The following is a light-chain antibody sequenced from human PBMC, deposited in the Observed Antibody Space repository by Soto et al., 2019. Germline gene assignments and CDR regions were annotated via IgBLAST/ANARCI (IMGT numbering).Light chain of an antibody. J-gene: IGKJ4*01. V-gene: IGKV3-15*01. Sequence: EIVMTQSPATLSVSPGKRATLSCRASQSVSSNLAWYQHKPGQTPRLLIYDTSTRATGVPARFSGSRSGTEFTLTINSLQSEDFAVYYCQRYNNWPLTFGGGTKVESK. CDR2: DTS. CDR3: QRYNNWPLT. CDR1: QSVSSN.